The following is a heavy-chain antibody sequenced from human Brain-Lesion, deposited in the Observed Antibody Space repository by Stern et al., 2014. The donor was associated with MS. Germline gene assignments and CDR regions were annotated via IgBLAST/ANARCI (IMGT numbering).Heavy chain of an antibody. J-gene: IGHJ6*02. CDR1: GGSISSGGYY. CDR3: ARGRVVPGFQYYATDV. Sequence: QVQLVESGPGLVKPSQTLSLSCTVSGGSISSGGYYWSWIRQPAGKGLEWIGRIFNSGSTRYNPSLKSRVTISIDTSKTQSSLRLNSMTAADTAVYYCARGRVVPGFQYYATDVWGQGTTVIVSS. CDR2: IFNSGST. V-gene: IGHV4-61*02. D-gene: IGHD2-2*01.